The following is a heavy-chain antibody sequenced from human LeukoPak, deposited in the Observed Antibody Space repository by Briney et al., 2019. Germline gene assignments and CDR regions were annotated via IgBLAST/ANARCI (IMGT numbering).Heavy chain of an antibody. CDR2: IGTAGDT. Sequence: GGSLRLSCAASGFTFSSYDMHWVRQATGKGLEWASAIGTAGDTYYPGSVKGRFTISRDNSKNTLYLQMNSLRAEDTAVYYCASTQRGDYFDYWGQGTLVTVSS. D-gene: IGHD2-15*01. J-gene: IGHJ4*02. CDR1: GFTFSSYD. V-gene: IGHV3-13*01. CDR3: ASTQRGDYFDY.